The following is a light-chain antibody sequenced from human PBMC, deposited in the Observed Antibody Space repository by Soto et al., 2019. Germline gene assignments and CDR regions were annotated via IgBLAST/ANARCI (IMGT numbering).Light chain of an antibody. CDR2: GAS. Sequence: EIVLTQSPGTLSLSPGERATLSCRASQSGFSRYLAWFQQKRGQAPRVLIYGASSRDTGIPDRFSGSGSGKHFTLTISRLEPEDFAVYYCQQYGSSPWTFGQGTKVEIK. CDR3: QQYGSSPWT. V-gene: IGKV3-20*01. J-gene: IGKJ1*01. CDR1: QSGFSRY.